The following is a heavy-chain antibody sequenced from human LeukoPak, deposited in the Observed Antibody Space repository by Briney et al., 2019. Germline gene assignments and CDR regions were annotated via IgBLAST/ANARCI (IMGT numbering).Heavy chain of an antibody. J-gene: IGHJ6*03. CDR3: ARDHPTPNAGYMDV. CDR2: ISSSGNT. Sequence: SETLSLTCTVSGGSVSTGTDYWTWIRQSAGTGLEWIGRISSSGNTNYNSPLKSRVTISLDTSKNQFSLTVNSVTAADTAVYFCARDHPTPNAGYMDVWGKGITVTVSS. D-gene: IGHD2-8*01. V-gene: IGHV4-61*02. CDR1: GGSVSTGTDY.